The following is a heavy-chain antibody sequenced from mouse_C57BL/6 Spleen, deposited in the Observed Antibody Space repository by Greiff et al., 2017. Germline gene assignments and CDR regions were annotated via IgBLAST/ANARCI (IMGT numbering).Heavy chain of an antibody. CDR3: ARGAGGLWYFDV. CDR1: GFTFSDFY. J-gene: IGHJ1*03. D-gene: IGHD3-3*01. CDR2: SRNKANDYTT. Sequence: EVQLVESGGGLVQSGRSLRLSCATSGFTFSDFYMEWVRQAPGKGLEWIAASRNKANDYTTEYSASVKGRFIVSRDTSQSILYLQMNALKAEDTAIYYCARGAGGLWYFDVWGTGTTVTVSS. V-gene: IGHV7-1*01.